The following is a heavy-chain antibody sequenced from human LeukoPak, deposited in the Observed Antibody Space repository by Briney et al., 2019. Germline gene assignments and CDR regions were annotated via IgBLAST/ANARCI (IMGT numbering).Heavy chain of an antibody. D-gene: IGHD1-7*01. CDR1: GYTFTGYY. V-gene: IGHV1-2*06. CDR2: INPNSGGT. J-gene: IGHJ4*02. Sequence: ASVKVSCKASGYTFTGYYMHWVRQAPGQGLEWMGRINPNSGGTNDAQKFQGRVTMTRDTSISTAYMELSRLRSDDTAVYYCARDVGNWNYFGGPESEYYFDYWGQGTLVTVSS. CDR3: ARDVGNWNYFGGPESEYYFDY.